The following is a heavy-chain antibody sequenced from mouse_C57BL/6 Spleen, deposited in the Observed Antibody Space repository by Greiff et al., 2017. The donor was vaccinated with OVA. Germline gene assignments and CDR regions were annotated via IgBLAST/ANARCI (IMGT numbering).Heavy chain of an antibody. Sequence: QVQLKESGAELVRPGASVTLSCKASGYTFTDYEMHWVKQTPVHGLEWIGAIDPETGGTAYNQKFKGKAILTADKSSSTAYMELRSLTSEDSAVYYCTRSRALRYYAMDYWGQGTSVTVSS. V-gene: IGHV1-15*01. CDR3: TRSRALRYYAMDY. D-gene: IGHD3-3*01. CDR1: GYTFTDYE. CDR2: IDPETGGT. J-gene: IGHJ4*01.